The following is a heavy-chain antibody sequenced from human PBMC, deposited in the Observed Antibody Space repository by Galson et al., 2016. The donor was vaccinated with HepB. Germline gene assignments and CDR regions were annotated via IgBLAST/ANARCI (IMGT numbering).Heavy chain of an antibody. Sequence: VKVSCKASGYTFTDYAISWVRQALGHGLEWMAWISGYNGKTSYAQNLQDRVTLTTDTSTSTAYMDLRSLRSDDTAVYYCVRENTGDYWGQGTLVAVSS. J-gene: IGHJ4*02. CDR2: ISGYNGKT. CDR1: GYTFTDYA. CDR3: VRENTGDY. V-gene: IGHV1-18*01. D-gene: IGHD2/OR15-2a*01.